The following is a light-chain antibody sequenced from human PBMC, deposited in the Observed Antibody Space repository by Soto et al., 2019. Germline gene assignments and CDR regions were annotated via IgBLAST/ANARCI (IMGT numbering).Light chain of an antibody. CDR1: QSVSSS. Sequence: EVVLTQSPDTLSLSPGESATLSCRASQSVSSSLAWYQQKPGRAPRLLIYGASNRATGIPDRFSGSGSGTDFTLTISRLKPEDFAVFYCQQYGDSITFGQGTRLEIE. CDR2: GAS. J-gene: IGKJ5*01. V-gene: IGKV3-20*01. CDR3: QQYGDSIT.